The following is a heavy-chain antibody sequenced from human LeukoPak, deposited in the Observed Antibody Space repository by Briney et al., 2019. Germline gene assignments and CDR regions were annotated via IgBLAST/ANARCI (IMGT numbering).Heavy chain of an antibody. CDR1: GYSISSGYY. CDR2: IYHSGST. CDR3: ARVGGGGYYDSSGYQVGFDY. Sequence: SETLSLTCTVSGYSISSGYYWGWIRQPPGKGLEWIGSIYHSGSTYYNPSLKSRVTISVDTSKNQFSLKLSPVTAADTAVYYCARVGGGGYYDSSGYQVGFDYWGQGTLVTVSS. D-gene: IGHD3-22*01. J-gene: IGHJ4*02. V-gene: IGHV4-38-2*02.